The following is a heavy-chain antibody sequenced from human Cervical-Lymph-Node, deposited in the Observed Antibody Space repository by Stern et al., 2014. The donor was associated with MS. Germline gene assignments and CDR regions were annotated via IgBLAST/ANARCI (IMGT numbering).Heavy chain of an antibody. CDR2: IAHSGYT. CDR1: GGSISTSNR. J-gene: IGHJ6*02. D-gene: IGHD1-26*01. Sequence: QVQLQESGPGLVRPSGTLALTCAVSGGSISTSNRWSWVRQSPGKGLEWIGEIAHSGYTTPNPSLKSRVTMSVDKSKNQFSLRLTSVTAADTGVYYCARREVFFYYGMDVWGQGTSVTVSS. CDR3: ARREVFFYYGMDV. V-gene: IGHV4-4*02.